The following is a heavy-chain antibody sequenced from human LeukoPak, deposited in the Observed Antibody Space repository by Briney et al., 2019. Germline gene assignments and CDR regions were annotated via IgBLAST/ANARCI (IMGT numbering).Heavy chain of an antibody. CDR1: GYTFSDYY. CDR2: INPNSGNT. J-gene: IGHJ4*02. CDR3: ARGRHVDYYDSSGDFDY. D-gene: IGHD3-22*01. V-gene: IGHV1-8*03. Sequence: ASVKVSCKASGYTFSDYYMHWVRQAPGQGLEWMGWINPNSGNTGYAQKFQGRVTITRNTSISTAYMELSSLRSEDTAVYYCARGRHVDYYDSSGDFDYWGQGTLVTVSS.